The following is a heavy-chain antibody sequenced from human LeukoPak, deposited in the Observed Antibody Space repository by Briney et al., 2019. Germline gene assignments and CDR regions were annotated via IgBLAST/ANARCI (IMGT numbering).Heavy chain of an antibody. CDR1: GFTFSPYA. Sequence: GSLRLSCAASGFTFSPYAMSWVRQAPGKGLEWVSAITDSGGDTFHADSVKGRLTISRDNSKNALYLQMNSLRVEDTAVYYCVKGSSSSRPYYFDYWGQGTLVTVS. J-gene: IGHJ4*02. D-gene: IGHD6-6*01. CDR3: VKGSSSSRPYYFDY. CDR2: ITDSGGDT. V-gene: IGHV3-23*01.